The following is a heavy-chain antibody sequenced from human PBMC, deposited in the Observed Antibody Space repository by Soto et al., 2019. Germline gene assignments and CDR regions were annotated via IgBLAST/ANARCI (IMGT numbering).Heavy chain of an antibody. J-gene: IGHJ4*02. CDR3: ARAYRRIAAAGTGNRHFDY. CDR2: INPNSGGT. V-gene: IGHV1-2*04. Sequence: LEWMGWINPNSGGTNYAQKFQGWVTMTRDTSISTAYMELSRLRSDDTAVYYCARAYRRIAAAGTGNRHFDYWGQGTLVTVSS. D-gene: IGHD6-13*01.